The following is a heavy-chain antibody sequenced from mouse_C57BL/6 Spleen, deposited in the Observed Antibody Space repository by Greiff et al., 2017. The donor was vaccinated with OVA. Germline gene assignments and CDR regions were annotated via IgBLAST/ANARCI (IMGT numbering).Heavy chain of an antibody. Sequence: EVMLVESGGDLVKPGGSLKLSCAASGFTFSSYGMSWVRQTPDKRLEWVATISSGGSYTYYPDSVKVRFTISRDNAKNTLYLQMSSLKSEDTAMYYCARHGTTVVADFDYWGQGTTLTVSS. D-gene: IGHD1-1*01. J-gene: IGHJ2*01. CDR2: ISSGGSYT. CDR1: GFTFSSYG. V-gene: IGHV5-6*02. CDR3: ARHGTTVVADFDY.